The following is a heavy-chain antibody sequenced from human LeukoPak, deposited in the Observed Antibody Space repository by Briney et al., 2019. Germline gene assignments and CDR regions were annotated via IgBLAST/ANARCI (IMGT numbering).Heavy chain of an antibody. Sequence: SVKVSCKASGGTFSSYAISWVRQAPGQGLEWMGRIIPIFGTANYAQKFQGRVTITTDESTSTAYMELSSPRSEDTAVYYCARGRYYDSSGPFDYWGQGTLVTVSS. CDR3: ARGRYYDSSGPFDY. CDR2: IIPIFGTA. D-gene: IGHD3-22*01. J-gene: IGHJ4*02. V-gene: IGHV1-69*05. CDR1: GGTFSSYA.